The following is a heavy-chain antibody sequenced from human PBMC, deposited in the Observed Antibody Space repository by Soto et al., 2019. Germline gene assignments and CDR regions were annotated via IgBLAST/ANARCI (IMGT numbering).Heavy chain of an antibody. J-gene: IGHJ4*02. CDR3: ARDPFYSGSNLQVGYFDS. Sequence: QVQMVQSGAEVKKPGASVKVSCKASNYSFSSFGISWMRQAPGQGLEWMAWINPSNDNTNYAQSRQRRVTLTTDTSTSTANMELRSLRADDTAVYYCARDPFYSGSNLQVGYFDSWGQGTLVTVSS. D-gene: IGHD1-26*01. CDR2: INPSNDNT. CDR1: NYSFSSFG. V-gene: IGHV1-18*01.